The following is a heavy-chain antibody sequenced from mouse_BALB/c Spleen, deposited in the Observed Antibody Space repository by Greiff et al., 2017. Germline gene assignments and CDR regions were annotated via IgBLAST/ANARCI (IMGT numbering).Heavy chain of an antibody. CDR1: GYSITSGYY. J-gene: IGHJ3*01. CDR3: ARRGMGFAY. V-gene: IGHV3-6*02. D-gene: IGHD2-3*01. CDR2: ISYDGSN. Sequence: DVKLQESGPGLVKPSQSLSLTCSVTGYSITSGYYWNWIRQFPGNKLEWMGYISYDGSNNYNPSLKNRISITRDTSKNQFFLKLNSVTTEDTATYYCARRGMGFAYWGQGTLVTVSA.